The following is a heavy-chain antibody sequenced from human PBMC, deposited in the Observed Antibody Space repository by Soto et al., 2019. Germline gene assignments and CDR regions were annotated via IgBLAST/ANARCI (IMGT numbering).Heavy chain of an antibody. CDR2: IIPIFGTA. CDR1: GDTFSSYA. D-gene: IGHD2-2*01. Sequence: QVQLVQSGAEVKKPGSSVKGSCKASGDTFSSYAIRWVRQAPGQGLMWMGGIIPIFGTANYAQKFQGRVTIPADESTSTAYMELSSLRSEDTAVYYCARGASTSCYSNFQHWGQGTLVTVSS. CDR3: ARGASTSCYSNFQH. V-gene: IGHV1-69*12. J-gene: IGHJ1*01.